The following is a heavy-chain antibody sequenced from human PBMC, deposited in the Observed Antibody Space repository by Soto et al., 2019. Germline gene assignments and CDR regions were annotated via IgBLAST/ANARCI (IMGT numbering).Heavy chain of an antibody. J-gene: IGHJ5*02. V-gene: IGHV6-1*01. D-gene: IGHD5-12*01. Sequence: SETLSLTCAISGDSVSSNTASWNWIRQSPSRGLEWLGRTYLRSKWYNDYAVSVKSRIIINPDTSNNQFSLQLNSVTPEDTAVYFCAKGDNLGPKTGYAFDPWGQGIMVIVSS. CDR1: GDSVSSNTAS. CDR2: TYLRSKWYN. CDR3: AKGDNLGPKTGYAFDP.